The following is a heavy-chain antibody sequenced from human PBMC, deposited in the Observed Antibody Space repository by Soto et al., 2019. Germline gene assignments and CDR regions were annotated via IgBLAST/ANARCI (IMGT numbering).Heavy chain of an antibody. CDR1: GGAIISGGYY. Sequence: SETLSLTCTVSGGAIISGGYYFSCIRQHPGKGLEWIGYIYYSGSTYYNPSLKSRVTISVDTSKNQFSLKLSSVTAADTAVYYCARVIYDSTSFDYWGQGTLVTVSS. CDR3: ARVIYDSTSFDY. D-gene: IGHD3-22*01. CDR2: IYYSGST. J-gene: IGHJ4*02. V-gene: IGHV4-31*03.